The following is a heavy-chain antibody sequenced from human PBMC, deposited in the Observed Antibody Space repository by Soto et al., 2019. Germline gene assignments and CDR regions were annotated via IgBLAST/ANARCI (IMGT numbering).Heavy chain of an antibody. CDR3: AKEAASDYYYYYGMDV. CDR1: GFTFSSYA. Sequence: EVQLLESGGGLVQPGGSLSLSCAASGFTFSSYAMSWVRQAPGKGLEWVSAISGSGGSTYYADSVKGRFTISRDNSKNTLYLQMNSLRAEDTAVYYCAKEAASDYYYYYGMDVWGQGTTVTVSS. V-gene: IGHV3-23*01. J-gene: IGHJ6*02. CDR2: ISGSGGST.